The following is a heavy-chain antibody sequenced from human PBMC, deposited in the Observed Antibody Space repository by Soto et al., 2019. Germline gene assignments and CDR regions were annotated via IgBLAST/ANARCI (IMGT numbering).Heavy chain of an antibody. Sequence: GGSLRLSCAASGFTFSSYAMHWVRQAPGKGPEWVAVISYDGSNKYYADSVKGRFTISRDNSKNTLYLQMNSLRAEDTAVYYCARGRSSSAPPNWFDPWGQGTLVTVSS. CDR2: ISYDGSNK. J-gene: IGHJ5*02. CDR1: GFTFSSYA. D-gene: IGHD6-6*01. CDR3: ARGRSSSAPPNWFDP. V-gene: IGHV3-30-3*01.